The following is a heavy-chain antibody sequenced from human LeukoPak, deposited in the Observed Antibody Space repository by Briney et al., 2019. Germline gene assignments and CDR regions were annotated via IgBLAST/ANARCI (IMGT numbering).Heavy chain of an antibody. V-gene: IGHV3-30*18. Sequence: GGSLRLSCAASGFTFSSYGMHWVRQAPGKGLEWVAVISYDGSNMYYTDSVKGRFTISRDNSKNTLYLQMNSLRAEDTAVYYCAKENIAARPDYYYYYGMDVWGQGTTVTVSS. CDR3: AKENIAARPDYYYYYGMDV. D-gene: IGHD6-6*01. CDR2: ISYDGSNM. J-gene: IGHJ6*02. CDR1: GFTFSSYG.